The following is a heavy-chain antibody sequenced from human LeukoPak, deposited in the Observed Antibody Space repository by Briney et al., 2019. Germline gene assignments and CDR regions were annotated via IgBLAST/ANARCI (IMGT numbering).Heavy chain of an antibody. J-gene: IGHJ4*02. CDR3: ARGRNGPFDY. D-gene: IGHD4-11*01. V-gene: IGHV3-74*01. CDR2: INTDGSTT. Sequence: VWVSRINTDGSTTTYADSVKGRFTISRDNAKNTLYLQMNSLRAEDTAVYYCARGRNGPFDYWGQGTLVTVSS.